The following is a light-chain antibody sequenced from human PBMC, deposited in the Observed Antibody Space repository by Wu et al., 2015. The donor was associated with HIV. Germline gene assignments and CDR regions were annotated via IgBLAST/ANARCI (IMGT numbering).Light chain of an antibody. Sequence: DIQMTQFPSFLAASVGDRVIITCRASRDVGNSLAWYQQTPNKPPKLLIYSASKLESGVPPRFNGTGSGTGFTLTISSLQAEDFATYFCQQGNNFPQTFGQGTKIE. V-gene: IGKV1-12*01. CDR1: RDVGNS. CDR2: SAS. CDR3: QQGNNFPQT. J-gene: IGKJ1*01.